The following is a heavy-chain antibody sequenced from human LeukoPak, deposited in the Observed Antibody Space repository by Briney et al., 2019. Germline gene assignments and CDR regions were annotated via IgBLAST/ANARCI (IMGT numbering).Heavy chain of an antibody. Sequence: GGSLRLSCAASGFTFSSYSMHWVRQAPGKGLEWVSSISSSSSYIYYADSVKGRFTISRDNAKTSLYLQMNSLRAEDTAVYYCAWINYDISTAGGYWGQGTLVTVSS. V-gene: IGHV3-21*01. J-gene: IGHJ4*02. CDR3: AWINYDISTAGGY. CDR1: GFTFSSYS. D-gene: IGHD3-9*01. CDR2: ISSSSSYI.